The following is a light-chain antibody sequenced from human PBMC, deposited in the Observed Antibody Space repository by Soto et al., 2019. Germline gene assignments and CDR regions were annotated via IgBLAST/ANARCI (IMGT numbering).Light chain of an antibody. V-gene: IGKV3-15*01. CDR3: QQYNTWPPKMA. CDR1: QSVSSD. Sequence: EVTQSPATLSVFPGETATLSCRASQSVSSDLAWYQQRPGQAPRPLIYGASTRATGIPARFRGSGSGTEFRLTISSLQSEDFATDYCQQYNTWPPKMAFGRGTKVEIK. J-gene: IGKJ1*01. CDR2: GAS.